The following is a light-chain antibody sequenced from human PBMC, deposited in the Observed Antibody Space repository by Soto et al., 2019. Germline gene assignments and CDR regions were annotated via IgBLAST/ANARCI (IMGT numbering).Light chain of an antibody. CDR2: DAS. CDR3: QQRSNWPPYT. J-gene: IGKJ2*01. Sequence: EIVLTQSPATLSLSPGERATLSCRASQSVSRYLAWYQQKPGQAPRLLIYDASNRATGIPARFSGSGSGTDFTLTISSLEPEDFAFYYGQQRSNWPPYTFGQRTNLEIK. V-gene: IGKV3-11*01. CDR1: QSVSRY.